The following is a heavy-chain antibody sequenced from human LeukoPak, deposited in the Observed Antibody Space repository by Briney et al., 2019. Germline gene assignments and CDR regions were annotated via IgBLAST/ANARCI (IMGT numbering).Heavy chain of an antibody. D-gene: IGHD3-16*02. CDR3: AREAGDYDYVWGSYRYSRYFDY. V-gene: IGHV3-48*01. J-gene: IGHJ4*02. CDR1: GFTFSSYS. Sequence: GGSLRLSCAASGFTFSSYSMNWVRQAPGKGLEWVSYISSSSSTIYYADSVKGRFTISRDNAKNSLYLQMNSLRAEDTAVYYCAREAGDYDYVWGSYRYSRYFDYWGQGTLVTVSS. CDR2: ISSSSSTI.